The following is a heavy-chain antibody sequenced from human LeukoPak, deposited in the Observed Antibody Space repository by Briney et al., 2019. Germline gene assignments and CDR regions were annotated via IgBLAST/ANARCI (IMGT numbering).Heavy chain of an antibody. V-gene: IGHV4-34*01. J-gene: IGHJ4*02. CDR1: GGSFSGYY. Sequence: SETLSLTRAVYGGSFSGYYWSWIRQSPGKGLEWIGEINYSGSTNYNPSLKSRVTISVDTSKNQFSLKLRSVTAADTAVYYCARGVLTGTTFIVVVTSIAYYFDYWGQGTLVTVSS. CDR3: ARGVLTGTTFIVVVTSIAYYFDY. CDR2: INYSGST. D-gene: IGHD2-21*02.